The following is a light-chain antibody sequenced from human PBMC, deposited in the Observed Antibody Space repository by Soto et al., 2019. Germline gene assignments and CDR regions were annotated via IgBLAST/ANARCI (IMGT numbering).Light chain of an antibody. CDR2: GAS. Sequence: EIVITQSPATLSVSPGERATLSCRASQSVSSKLAWYQQKPGQAPRLLIYGASTRATGVPARFSGSGAGTDFTLTISSLQSEDFAVYYCQQYKSWPPFTLGGGTKVDI. V-gene: IGKV3-15*01. CDR1: QSVSSK. J-gene: IGKJ4*01. CDR3: QQYKSWPPFT.